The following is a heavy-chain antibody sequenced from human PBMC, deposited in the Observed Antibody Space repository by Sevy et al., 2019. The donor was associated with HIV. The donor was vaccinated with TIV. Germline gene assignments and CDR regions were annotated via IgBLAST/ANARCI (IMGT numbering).Heavy chain of an antibody. Sequence: DSVKVSCKASGYTFTNYAMNWVRQAPGQGLEWMGWINTNTENPTYAQGFTGRFVFSLDTSVTTAFLQISNLQAEDTAVYFCVRDQGPAPSNPHVYWGQGTLVTVSS. V-gene: IGHV7-4-1*02. J-gene: IGHJ4*02. CDR1: GYTFTNYA. D-gene: IGHD2-2*01. CDR3: VRDQGPAPSNPHVY. CDR2: INTNTENP.